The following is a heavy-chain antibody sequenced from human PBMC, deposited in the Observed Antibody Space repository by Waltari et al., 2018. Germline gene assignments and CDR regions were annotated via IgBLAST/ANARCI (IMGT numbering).Heavy chain of an antibody. CDR2: IYPGDSDT. CDR1: GYSFTSYW. Sequence: EVQLVQSGAEVQQPGESLTISCKGSGYSFTSYWIAWVRQMPGEGLEWMGIIYPGDSDTRYSPSLQGQVTISADKSISTAYLQWSSLKASDTAMYYCARGEVAATLAGFDYWGQGTLVTVSS. D-gene: IGHD2-15*01. J-gene: IGHJ4*02. CDR3: ARGEVAATLAGFDY. V-gene: IGHV5-51*03.